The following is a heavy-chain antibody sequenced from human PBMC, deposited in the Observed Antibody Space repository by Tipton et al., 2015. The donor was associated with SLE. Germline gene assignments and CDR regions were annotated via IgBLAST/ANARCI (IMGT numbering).Heavy chain of an antibody. V-gene: IGHV4-34*01. CDR2: IDHTGST. CDR1: GGSFSGYY. D-gene: IGHD3-16*01. CDR3: ARVTSTATYYEDF. Sequence: TLSLTCAVYGGSFSGYYWSRIRQPPGKGLEWIGEIDHTGSTNYNPSLKSRVTISVDTSANQFSLKLSSVTAADTAVYYCARVTSTATYYEDFWGQGTLVTVSS. J-gene: IGHJ4*02.